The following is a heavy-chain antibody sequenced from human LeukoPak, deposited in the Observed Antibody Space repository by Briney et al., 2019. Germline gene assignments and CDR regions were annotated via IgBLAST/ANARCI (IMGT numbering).Heavy chain of an antibody. CDR1: GGSISSGGYS. CDR3: ARRHRFGGSSGYIDY. CDR2: IYHSGST. D-gene: IGHD3-22*01. J-gene: IGHJ4*02. V-gene: IGHV4-30-2*01. Sequence: SQTLSLTCAVSGGSISSGGYSWSWIRQPPGKGLEWIGYIYHSGSTYYNPSLKSRVTISVDRSKNQFSLKLSSVTAADTAVYYCARRHRFGGSSGYIDYWGQGTLVTVSS.